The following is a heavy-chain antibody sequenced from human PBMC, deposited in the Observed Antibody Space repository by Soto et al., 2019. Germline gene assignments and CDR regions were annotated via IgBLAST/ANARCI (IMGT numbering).Heavy chain of an antibody. CDR1: GGSISSSSYY. J-gene: IGHJ5*02. D-gene: IGHD3-3*02. CDR2: IYYSGST. CDR3: ASPKIAFYNWFDP. Sequence: QLQLQESGPGLVKPSETLSLTYTVSGGSISSSSYYWGWIRQPPGKGLEWIGSIYYSGSTYYNPSLKGRVTISVDTSKNQFSLKLSSVTAADTAVYYCASPKIAFYNWFDPWGQGTLVTVSS. V-gene: IGHV4-39*01.